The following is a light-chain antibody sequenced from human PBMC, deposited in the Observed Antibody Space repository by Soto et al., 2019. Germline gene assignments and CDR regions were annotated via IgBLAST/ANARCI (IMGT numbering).Light chain of an antibody. V-gene: IGKV3-15*01. Sequence: EIGMTQSPATLSASPGERTTLACRASQSVSSKLAWFQQKPGQAPSLLIYGVSTRATGVPVRFSGSGSGTEFTLTINSLQSEDFAVYYCQQYNNWPHTFGQGTKLEIK. CDR1: QSVSSK. J-gene: IGKJ2*01. CDR3: QQYNNWPHT. CDR2: GVS.